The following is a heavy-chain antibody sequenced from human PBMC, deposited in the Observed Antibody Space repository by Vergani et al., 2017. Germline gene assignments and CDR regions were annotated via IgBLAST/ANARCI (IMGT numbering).Heavy chain of an antibody. CDR1: VYSFTSYW. CDR2: IYPGDSDT. D-gene: IGHD4-17*01. CDR3: ARAPGDYDSNWFDP. V-gene: IGHV5-51*01. J-gene: IGHJ5*02. Sequence: EVHLVQSGAEVKKPGESLKILCKGSVYSFTSYWIGWVRQVPGKGLEWMGIIYPGDSDTRYSSSFQGQVTISADKSISTAYLQWSSLKASDTAMYYCARAPGDYDSNWFDPWGQGTLVTVSS.